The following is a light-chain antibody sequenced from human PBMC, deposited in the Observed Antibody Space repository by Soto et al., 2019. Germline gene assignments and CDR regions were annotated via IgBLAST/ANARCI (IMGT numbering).Light chain of an antibody. V-gene: IGKV3-15*01. CDR3: QQYNNWPPWT. Sequence: EIVMTQSPATLSVSTGESATLSSRASQRISRNLAWYQQKPGQAPRLLIYDASTRATAIPARFSGSGSETEFTLTISSLQSEDSAVYYCQQYNNWPPWTFGQGTKVDIK. CDR1: QRISRN. CDR2: DAS. J-gene: IGKJ1*01.